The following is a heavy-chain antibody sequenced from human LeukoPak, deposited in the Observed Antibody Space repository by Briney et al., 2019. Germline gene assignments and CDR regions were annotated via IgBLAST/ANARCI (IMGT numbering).Heavy chain of an antibody. CDR3: ARGFAPAD. CDR1: GFTFSSYG. CDR2: IWYDGSNK. D-gene: IGHD2-21*01. V-gene: IGHV3-33*01. J-gene: IGHJ4*02. Sequence: GGSLRLSCAASGFTFSSYGMHWVRQAPGKGLEWVAVIWYDGSNKYYADSVKGRFTISRDNAKNSLHLQMNSLRAEDTAVYYCARGFAPADWGQGTLVTVSS.